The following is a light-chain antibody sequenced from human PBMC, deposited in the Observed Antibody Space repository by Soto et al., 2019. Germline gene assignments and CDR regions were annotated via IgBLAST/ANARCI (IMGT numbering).Light chain of an antibody. Sequence: EIGMTQSPVTLSVSPGERSTLSCRASHHVATNLAWYQQKPGQPPRLLIYGASTRATGVSARFSGSGSGTEFTLTISSLQSDDFAVYYCQQYTARPPWTFGQGTRV. CDR3: QQYTARPPWT. CDR2: GAS. CDR1: HHVATN. V-gene: IGKV3-15*01. J-gene: IGKJ1*01.